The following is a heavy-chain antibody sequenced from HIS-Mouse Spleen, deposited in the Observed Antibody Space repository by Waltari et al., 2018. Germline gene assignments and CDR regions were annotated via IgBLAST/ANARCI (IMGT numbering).Heavy chain of an antibody. D-gene: IGHD7-27*01. J-gene: IGHJ3*02. Sequence: EVQLVESGGGLVKPGGSLRLSCAASGFTFSSYSMNWVRQAPGKGLEWVSSMSSSSSYIYYADSVKGRFTISRDNAKNSLYLQMNSLRAEDTAVYYCARRTGEGGAFDIWGQGTMVTVSS. CDR3: ARRTGEGGAFDI. CDR2: MSSSSSYI. V-gene: IGHV3-21*01. CDR1: GFTFSSYS.